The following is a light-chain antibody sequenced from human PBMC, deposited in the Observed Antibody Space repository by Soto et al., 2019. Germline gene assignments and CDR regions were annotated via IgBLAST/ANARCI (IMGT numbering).Light chain of an antibody. Sequence: QSVLTQPPSASGSPGQSVTISYTGTSNDVGGYNYVSWYQQHPGKAPKLMIYEVNKRPSGVPDRFSGSKSGNTASLTVSGLQAEDEANYYCSSFAVSNSFAFGTGTKVTVL. CDR1: SNDVGGYNY. J-gene: IGLJ1*01. V-gene: IGLV2-8*01. CDR3: SSFAVSNSFA. CDR2: EVN.